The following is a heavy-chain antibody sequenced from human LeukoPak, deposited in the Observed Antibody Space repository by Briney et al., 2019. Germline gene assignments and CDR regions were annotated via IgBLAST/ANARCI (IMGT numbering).Heavy chain of an antibody. V-gene: IGHV4-39*01. J-gene: IGHJ5*02. CDR2: IYYSGST. CDR3: ASCYTYNWFDP. Sequence: SETLSLTCTVSGGSISSSSYYWGWIRQPPGMGLECIGSIYYSGSTYYNPSLKSRVTISVDTSKNQFSLKLSSVTAADTAVYYCASCYTYNWFDPWGQGTLVTVSS. D-gene: IGHD3-16*02. CDR1: GGSISSSSYY.